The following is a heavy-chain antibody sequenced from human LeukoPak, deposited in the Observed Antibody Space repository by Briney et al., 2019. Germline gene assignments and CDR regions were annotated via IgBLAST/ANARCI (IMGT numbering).Heavy chain of an antibody. J-gene: IGHJ4*02. CDR1: GFTFDDYA. Sequence: GRSLRLSCAASGFTFDDYAMHWVRQAPGKGLEWVSGISWNSGSIGYADSVKGRFTISRDNAKNSLYLQMNSLRAEDTALYYCAKDSGYDFSYFDYWGQGTLVTVSS. V-gene: IGHV3-9*01. CDR2: ISWNSGSI. D-gene: IGHD5-12*01. CDR3: AKDSGYDFSYFDY.